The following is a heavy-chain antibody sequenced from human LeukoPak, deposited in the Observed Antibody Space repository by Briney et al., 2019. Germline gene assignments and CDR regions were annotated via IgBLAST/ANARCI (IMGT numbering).Heavy chain of an antibody. CDR3: GRGGGAHIVVVPARRPGYYFDY. D-gene: IGHD2-2*01. V-gene: IGHV4-34*01. CDR1: GGSFSGYY. CDR2: INHSGST. Sequence: PSETLSLTCAVYGGSFSGYYWSWIRQPPGKGLEWIGEINHSGSTNYNPSLKSRVTISVDTSKNQFSLKLSSVTAADTAVYYCGRGGGAHIVVVPARRPGYYFDYWGQGTLVTVSS. J-gene: IGHJ4*02.